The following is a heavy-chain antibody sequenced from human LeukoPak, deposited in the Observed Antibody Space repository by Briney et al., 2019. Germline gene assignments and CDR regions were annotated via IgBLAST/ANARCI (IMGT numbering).Heavy chain of an antibody. J-gene: IGHJ3*02. Sequence: PGGSLRLSCAASGFTFSSYGMHWVRQAPGKGLEWVAFIRYDGSNKYYADSVKGRFAISRDNSRNTVYLQMSSLKAEDTAVYYCAKEIYCTATTCQGNDAFHIWGQGTVVTVSS. D-gene: IGHD2-8*02. CDR3: AKEIYCTATTCQGNDAFHI. CDR2: IRYDGSNK. CDR1: GFTFSSYG. V-gene: IGHV3-30*02.